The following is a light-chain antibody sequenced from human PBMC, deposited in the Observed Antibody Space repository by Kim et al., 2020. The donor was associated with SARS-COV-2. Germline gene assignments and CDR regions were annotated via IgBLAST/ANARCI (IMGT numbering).Light chain of an antibody. CDR2: KAS. CDR1: LSISSW. V-gene: IGKV1-5*03. CDR3: QQYNSYWA. Sequence: SASVGARVNITCRASLSISSWLAWYQQKPGKAPKLLIYKASSLESGVPSRFSGSGSGTEFTLTISSLQPDDFATYYCQQYNSYWAFGQGTKVDIK. J-gene: IGKJ1*01.